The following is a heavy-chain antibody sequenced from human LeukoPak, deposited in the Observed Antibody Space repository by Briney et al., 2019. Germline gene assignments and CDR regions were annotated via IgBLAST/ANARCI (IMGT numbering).Heavy chain of an antibody. CDR3: AKDISTRVGTAHFDY. V-gene: IGHV3-11*04. Sequence: PGWALRLSCAASGFIFSDHYMSWVRLAPGRGLEWVSYISSGGSITHYADSVKGRFTISRDNAMNSVYMQMNSLRAEDTAVYYCAKDISTRVGTAHFDYWGQGTLVTVSS. D-gene: IGHD1-1*01. J-gene: IGHJ4*02. CDR2: ISSGGSIT. CDR1: GFIFSDHY.